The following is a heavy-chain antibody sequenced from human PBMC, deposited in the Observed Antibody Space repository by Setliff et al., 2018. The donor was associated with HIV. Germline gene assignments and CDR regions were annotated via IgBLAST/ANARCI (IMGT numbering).Heavy chain of an antibody. Sequence: SETLSLTCTVSGGSISSYYWSWIRQPPGKGLEWIGYIYYSGSTNYNPSLKSRVTISVDTSKNQFSLKLSSVTAADTAVYYCARGYYYDSGHYFDYWGQGTLVTSPQ. V-gene: IGHV4-59*01. CDR3: ARGYYYDSGHYFDY. CDR2: IYYSGST. D-gene: IGHD3-22*01. J-gene: IGHJ4*02. CDR1: GGSISSYY.